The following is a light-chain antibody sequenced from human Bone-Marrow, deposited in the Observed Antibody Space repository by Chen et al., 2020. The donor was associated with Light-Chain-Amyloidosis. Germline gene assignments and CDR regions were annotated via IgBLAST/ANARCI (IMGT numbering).Light chain of an antibody. CDR3: QQLDTYPYS. V-gene: IGKV1-9*01. CDR2: ETS. Sequence: DIQLTQSPSFLSASVGDRVVITCRASQPISHYLAWYQQKPGKAPQLLISETSILESGVPSRFSGSGSGTAFTLTISSLQPEDYATYSCQQLDTYPYSFGQGTKLEIK. J-gene: IGKJ2*01. CDR1: QPISHY.